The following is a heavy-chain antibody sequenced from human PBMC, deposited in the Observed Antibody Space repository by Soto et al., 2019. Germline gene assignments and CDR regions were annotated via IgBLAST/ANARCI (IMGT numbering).Heavy chain of an antibody. CDR1: GYSFTTYG. J-gene: IGHJ6*02. Sequence: QVQLVQSGGEVKKPGASVKVSCKTSGYSFTTYGISWVRQAPGQGLEWMGWISGYNGNTNCAQKFQGRVTMTTDTSTSTAYMELRSLRSDDTAVYYCAREGPAPYYYYGMDVWGQGTTVTVSS. CDR3: AREGPAPYYYYGMDV. CDR2: ISGYNGNT. V-gene: IGHV1-18*01.